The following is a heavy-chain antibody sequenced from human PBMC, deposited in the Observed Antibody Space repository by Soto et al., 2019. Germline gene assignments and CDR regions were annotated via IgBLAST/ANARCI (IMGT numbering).Heavy chain of an antibody. CDR1: GVFFSNYH. Sequence: GGSLRLSCAASGVFFSNYHMSWVRQSPGKGLQWVAAISGGGDSTYYADSVKGRFTISRDNSENTLWLQMNSLRAGDTAVYYCVKYGGAAARPTFYYGLDVWGQGTTVTVYS. J-gene: IGHJ6*02. V-gene: IGHV3-23*01. D-gene: IGHD6-6*01. CDR2: ISGGGDST. CDR3: VKYGGAAARPTFYYGLDV.